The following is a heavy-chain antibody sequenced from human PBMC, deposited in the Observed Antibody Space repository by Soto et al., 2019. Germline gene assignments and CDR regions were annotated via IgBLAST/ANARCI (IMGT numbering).Heavy chain of an antibody. CDR3: ARQIDGSGYYPDY. Sequence: SETLSLTCTVSGGSISSSSYYWGWIRQPPGKGLEWIGSIYYSGSTYYNPSLKSRVTISVDTSKNQFSLKLSSVTAADTAVYYCARQIDGSGYYPDYWGQGTLVTVSS. V-gene: IGHV4-39*01. J-gene: IGHJ4*02. D-gene: IGHD3-22*01. CDR2: IYYSGST. CDR1: GGSISSSSYY.